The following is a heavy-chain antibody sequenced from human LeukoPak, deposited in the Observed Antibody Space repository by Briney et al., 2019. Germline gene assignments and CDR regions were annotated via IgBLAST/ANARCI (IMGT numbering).Heavy chain of an antibody. V-gene: IGHV4-4*09. J-gene: IGHJ4*02. D-gene: IGHD1-26*01. Sequence: LETLSLTCTVSGGSISSYYWSWIRQPPGKGLECIGYIYTSGSTNYNPSLKSRVTISVDTSKHQFSLKLSSVTAADTAVYYCARSWSYSFDYWGQGTLVTVSS. CDR2: IYTSGST. CDR3: ARSWSYSFDY. CDR1: GGSISSYY.